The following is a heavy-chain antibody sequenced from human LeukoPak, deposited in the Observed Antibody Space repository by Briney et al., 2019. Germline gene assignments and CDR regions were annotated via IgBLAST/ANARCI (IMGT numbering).Heavy chain of an antibody. J-gene: IGHJ6*04. CDR3: ARDDLFWSGYGDV. Sequence: ASVKVSCKASGYTFTGYYMHWVRQAPGQGLEWMGWIYPNSGGTNYAQKFQGRVTMTRDTSISTAYMELSRLRSDDTAVYYCARDDLFWSGYGDVWGKGTTVTVSS. D-gene: IGHD3-3*01. CDR2: IYPNSGGT. V-gene: IGHV1-2*02. CDR1: GYTFTGYY.